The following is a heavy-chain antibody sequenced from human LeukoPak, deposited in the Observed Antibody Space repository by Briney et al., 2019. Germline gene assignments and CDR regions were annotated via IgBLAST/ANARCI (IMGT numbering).Heavy chain of an antibody. Sequence: SETLSLTCTVSGGSISSYYWSWIRQPPGKGLEWIGYIYYSGSTNYNPSLKSRVTISVDTSKNQFSLKLSSVTAADPAVYYCARLGRSWVFDYWGQGTLVTVSS. CDR1: GGSISSYY. CDR3: ARLGRSWVFDY. J-gene: IGHJ4*02. CDR2: IYYSGST. V-gene: IGHV4-59*08. D-gene: IGHD6-13*01.